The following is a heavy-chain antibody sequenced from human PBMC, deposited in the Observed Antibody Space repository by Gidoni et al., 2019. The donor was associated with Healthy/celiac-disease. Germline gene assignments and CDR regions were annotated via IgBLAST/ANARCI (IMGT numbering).Heavy chain of an antibody. Sequence: QVQLVQSGAEVKKPGASVKVSCKASGYTFTSYYVHWVRQATGQGLEWMGIINPRGGSTGYAQKFQGRVTMTRDTSTGTVYMELSSLRSEDTAVYYCARGVTGSGIDGNDYWGQGTLVTVSS. J-gene: IGHJ4*02. CDR2: INPRGGST. V-gene: IGHV1-46*01. D-gene: IGHD1-1*01. CDR1: GYTFTSYY. CDR3: ARGVTGSGIDGNDY.